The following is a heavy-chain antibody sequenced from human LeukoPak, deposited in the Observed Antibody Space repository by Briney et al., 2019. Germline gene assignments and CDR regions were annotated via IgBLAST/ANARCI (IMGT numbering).Heavy chain of an antibody. V-gene: IGHV4-38-2*02. Sequence: PSETLSLTCTVSGYSISSGYYWGWIRQPPGKGLEWIGSIYHSGSTYYNPSLKSRVTISVDTSKNQFSLKLSSVTAADTAVYYCARDSFGNSSSWYWGYFDYWGQGTLVTVSS. CDR1: GYSISSGYY. D-gene: IGHD6-13*01. J-gene: IGHJ4*02. CDR3: ARDSFGNSSSWYWGYFDY. CDR2: IYHSGST.